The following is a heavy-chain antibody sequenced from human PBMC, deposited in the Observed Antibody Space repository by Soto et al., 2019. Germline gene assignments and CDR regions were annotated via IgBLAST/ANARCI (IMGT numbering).Heavy chain of an antibody. CDR2: IIPIFGTA. J-gene: IGHJ6*02. D-gene: IGHD3-9*01. CDR1: GGTFSSYA. Sequence: ASVKVSFKASGGTFSSYAISWVRQAPGQGLEWMGGIIPIFGTANYAQKFQGRVTITADESTSTAYMELSSLRSEDTAVYYCASPWDGYYDILTGYGYYYYYGMDVWGQGTMVTVSS. CDR3: ASPWDGYYDILTGYGYYYYYGMDV. V-gene: IGHV1-69*13.